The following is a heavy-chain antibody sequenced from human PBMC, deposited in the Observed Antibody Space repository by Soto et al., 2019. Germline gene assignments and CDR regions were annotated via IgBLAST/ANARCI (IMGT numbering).Heavy chain of an antibody. D-gene: IGHD3-3*01. J-gene: IGHJ6*02. Sequence: GASVKGSCRASGGTFSSYAISWVRQAPGQVLEWMGGIIPIFGTANYAQKFQGRVTITADKSTSTAYMELSSLRSEDTAVYYCARGYLSPKPSSFGVVVGMDVWGQGTTVTVSS. CDR2: IIPIFGTA. CDR3: ARGYLSPKPSSFGVVVGMDV. V-gene: IGHV1-69*06. CDR1: GGTFSSYA.